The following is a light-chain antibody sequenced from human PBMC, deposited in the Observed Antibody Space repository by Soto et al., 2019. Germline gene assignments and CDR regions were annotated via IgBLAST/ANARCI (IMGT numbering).Light chain of an antibody. CDR2: DVT. J-gene: IGLJ2*01. CDR3: SSYTSSSTLI. CDR1: SSDLDNYNY. Sequence: QSALTQPASVSGSPGQSITISCTSPSSDLDNYNYVSWYQQHPGKAPNLIIYDVTNRPSGVSDRFSGSKSGDTASLTISGLQAEDEADYYCSSYTSSSTLIFGGGTKLTVL. V-gene: IGLV2-14*03.